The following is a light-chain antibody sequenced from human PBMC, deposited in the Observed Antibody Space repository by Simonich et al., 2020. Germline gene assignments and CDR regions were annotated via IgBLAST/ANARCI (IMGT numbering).Light chain of an antibody. CDR2: EGS. V-gene: IGLV2-23*03. J-gene: IGLJ2*01. CDR3: CSYAGSSTFVV. Sequence: QSALTQPASVSGSPGQSITISCTGTSSDVGSYNLVSWYQQHPGKAPKLMLYEGSKRHSGVSNRFSGSKSGNTASLTISGLQAEDEADYYCCSYAGSSTFVVFGGGTKLTVL. CDR1: SSDVGSYNL.